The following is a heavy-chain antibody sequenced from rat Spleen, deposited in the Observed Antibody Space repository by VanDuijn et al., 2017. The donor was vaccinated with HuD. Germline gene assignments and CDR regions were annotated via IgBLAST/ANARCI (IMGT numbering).Heavy chain of an antibody. D-gene: IGHD1-12*02. CDR2: IWTGGST. Sequence: QVQLKESGPGLVQPSQTLSLTCTVSGFSLTSHNVHWVRQPPGKGLEWMGVIWTGGSTDYNSVLRSRLTISRDTSTSQAFLKMNSLQTEDIATYYCARGNYDGTYYYYWYFDFWGPGTMVTVSS. J-gene: IGHJ1*01. CDR3: ARGNYDGTYYYYWYFDF. V-gene: IGHV2-30*01. CDR1: GFSLTSHN.